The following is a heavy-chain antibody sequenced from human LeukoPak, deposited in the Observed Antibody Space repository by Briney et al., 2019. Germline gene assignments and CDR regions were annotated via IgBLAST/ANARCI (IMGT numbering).Heavy chain of an antibody. V-gene: IGHV1-2*02. CDR1: GYTFTGYY. CDR2: INPNSGGT. D-gene: IGHD2-15*01. CDR3: ARELCSGGSCYNWFDP. J-gene: IGHJ5*02. Sequence: ASVTVSCKASGYTFTGYYMHWVRQAPGQGLEWMGWINPNSGGTNYAQKFQGRVTMTRDTSISTAYMELSRLRSDDTAVYYCARELCSGGSCYNWFDPWGQGTLVTVSS.